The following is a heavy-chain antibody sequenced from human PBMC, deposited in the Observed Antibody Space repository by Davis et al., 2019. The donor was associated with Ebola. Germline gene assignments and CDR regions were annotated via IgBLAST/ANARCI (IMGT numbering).Heavy chain of an antibody. V-gene: IGHV3-23*01. D-gene: IGHD3-22*01. CDR2: ISGSGSST. Sequence: GESLKISCAASGFTFSSYAMSWVRQAPGKGLEWVSAISGSGSSTYYADSVKGRFTISRDNSKNTLYLQMNSLRAEDTAVYYCARHYDSSGYYWGYWGQGTLVTVSS. CDR1: GFTFSSYA. CDR3: ARHYDSSGYYWGY. J-gene: IGHJ4*02.